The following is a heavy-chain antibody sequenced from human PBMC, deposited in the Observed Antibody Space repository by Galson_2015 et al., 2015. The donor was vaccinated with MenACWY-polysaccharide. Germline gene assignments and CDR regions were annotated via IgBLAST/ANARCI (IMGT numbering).Heavy chain of an antibody. CDR2: IGGSGSNT. J-gene: IGHJ4*02. V-gene: IGHV3-23*01. D-gene: IGHD2-2*01. Sequence: SLRLSCAASGFTSSNYDMSWVRQAPGKGLEWVSTIGGSGSNTHYADSVKGRFTISRDNSKNTLSLQMNSLRAEDTAVYYCARVRYSTWKYQFDYWGQGTLVAVSS. CDR3: ARVRYSTWKYQFDY. CDR1: GFTSSNYD.